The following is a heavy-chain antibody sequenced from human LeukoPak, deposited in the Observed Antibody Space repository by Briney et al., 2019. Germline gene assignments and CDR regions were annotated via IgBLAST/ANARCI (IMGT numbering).Heavy chain of an antibody. CDR1: GGSISSYY. D-gene: IGHD2-21*02. J-gene: IGHJ5*02. Sequence: SETLSLTCTVSGGSISSYYWSWIRQPPGKGLEWIGYIYYSGSTNYNSSRKSRVTISVDTSKNQFSLKLSSVTAADTAVYYCARLYCGGDCYTNWFDPWGQGTLVTVSS. CDR2: IYYSGST. V-gene: IGHV4-59*12. CDR3: ARLYCGGDCYTNWFDP.